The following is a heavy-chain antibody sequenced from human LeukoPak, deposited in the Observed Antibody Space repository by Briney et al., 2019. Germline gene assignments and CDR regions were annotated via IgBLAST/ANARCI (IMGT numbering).Heavy chain of an antibody. D-gene: IGHD3-9*01. J-gene: IGHJ5*02. V-gene: IGHV1-8*03. CDR1: GYTFTNYD. CDR2: MNPNSGNT. CDR3: AREGNYDILTGYYNNWFDP. Sequence: ASVKVSCKASGYTFTNYDVNWVRQATGQGLEWVGWMNPNSGNTGYAQKFQGRVTITRDTSASTAYMELSSLRSEDTAVYYCAREGNYDILTGYYNNWFDPWGQGTLVTVSS.